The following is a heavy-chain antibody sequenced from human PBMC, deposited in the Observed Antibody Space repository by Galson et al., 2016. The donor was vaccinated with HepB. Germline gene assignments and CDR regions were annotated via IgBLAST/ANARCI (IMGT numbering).Heavy chain of an antibody. CDR3: AKEWSSSWTTQYFQH. CDR2: LSDGGSDT. D-gene: IGHD6-13*01. V-gene: IGHV3-23*01. J-gene: IGHJ1*01. Sequence: SLRLSCATSGFTFSSYAMSWVRQAPGKGLEWVSVLSDGGSDTYYADSVKGRFTISRDISRNTLYLQMNSLRAEDTAVYYCAKEWSSSWTTQYFQHWGQGTLVTVSS. CDR1: GFTFSSYA.